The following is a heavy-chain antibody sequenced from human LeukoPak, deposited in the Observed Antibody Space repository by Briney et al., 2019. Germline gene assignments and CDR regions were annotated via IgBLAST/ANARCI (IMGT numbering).Heavy chain of an antibody. CDR3: AKHGLLLVVISAPLDY. V-gene: IGHV3-30*02. J-gene: IGHJ4*02. CDR2: IRYDGSNK. D-gene: IGHD2-15*01. CDR1: GFTFISYS. Sequence: GGSLRLSCAASGFTFISYSIHWVRQAPGKGLEWVAFIRYDGSNKYYADSVKGRFAISRDNSKNTVYLQMNSLRAEDTAVYYCAKHGLLLVVISAPLDYWGQGTLVTVAS.